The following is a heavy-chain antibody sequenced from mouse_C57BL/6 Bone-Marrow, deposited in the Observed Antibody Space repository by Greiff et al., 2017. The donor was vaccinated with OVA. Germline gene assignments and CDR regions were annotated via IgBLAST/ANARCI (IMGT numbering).Heavy chain of an antibody. D-gene: IGHD2-5*01. J-gene: IGHJ3*01. CDR3: ARRGSNYVIAY. Sequence: EVQVVESGGDLVKPGGSLKLSCAASGFTFSSYGMSWVRQTPDKRLEWVATISSGGSYTYYPDSVKGRFTISRDNAKDTLYLQMSSLKSEDTAMYYCARRGSNYVIAYWGQGTLVTVSA. CDR1: GFTFSSYG. V-gene: IGHV5-6*01. CDR2: ISSGGSYT.